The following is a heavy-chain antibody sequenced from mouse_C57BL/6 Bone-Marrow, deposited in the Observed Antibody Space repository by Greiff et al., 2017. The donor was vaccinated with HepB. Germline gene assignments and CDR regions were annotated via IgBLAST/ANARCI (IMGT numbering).Heavy chain of an antibody. CDR1: GYTFTSYW. V-gene: IGHV1-69*01. CDR3: ARRGTTVVATGYFDV. D-gene: IGHD1-1*01. CDR2: IDPSDSYT. J-gene: IGHJ1*03. Sequence: QVQLKESGAELVMPGASVKLSCKASGYTFTSYWMHWVKQRPGQGLEWIGEIDPSDSYTNYNQKFKGKSTLTVDKSSSTAYMQLSSLTSEDSAVYYCARRGTTVVATGYFDVWGTGTTVTVSS.